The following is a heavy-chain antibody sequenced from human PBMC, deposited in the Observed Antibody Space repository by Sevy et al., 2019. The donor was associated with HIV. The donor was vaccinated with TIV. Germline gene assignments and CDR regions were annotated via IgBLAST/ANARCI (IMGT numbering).Heavy chain of an antibody. J-gene: IGHJ4*02. CDR3: AKGLGITTLVEIDS. Sequence: GGSLRLSCVGSGFIFGSHGMSWVRQAPGRGLEWVSGIDAGGDYTYYGDAMKGRVSISRDNAESTLLLQMNSLRAEDTAVYYCAKGLGITTLVEIDSWAQGTLVTVSS. V-gene: IGHV3-23*01. CDR1: GFIFGSHG. D-gene: IGHD3-3*01. CDR2: IDAGGDYT.